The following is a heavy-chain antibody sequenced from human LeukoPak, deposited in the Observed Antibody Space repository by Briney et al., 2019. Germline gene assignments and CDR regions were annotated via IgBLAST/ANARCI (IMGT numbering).Heavy chain of an antibody. V-gene: IGHV3-23*01. CDR3: SKGRTVTGTLALDY. J-gene: IGHJ4*02. D-gene: IGHD6-19*01. CDR1: GFTFSSYG. Sequence: GGSLRLSCAASGFTFSSYGMHWVRQAPGKGLEWVSGISGTSDNTYYADSVRGRFTISRDNSKNTLYLQVNSLRAEDTAIYYCSKGRTVTGTLALDYWGQGTLVTVSS. CDR2: ISGTSDNT.